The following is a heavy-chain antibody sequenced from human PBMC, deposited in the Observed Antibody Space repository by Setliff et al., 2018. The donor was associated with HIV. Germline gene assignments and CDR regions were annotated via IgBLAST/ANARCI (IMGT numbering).Heavy chain of an antibody. V-gene: IGHV4-59*12. Sequence: PSETLSLTCTVSGGSISTYYWNWIRQPPGKGLEWIGYISYSGSTTYNPSLKSRVTLSVKTSKNQFSVRLNSVTAADTAVYYCARRGNDYLWRNWFDPWGQGTLVTVSS. CDR3: ARRGNDYLWRNWFDP. CDR2: ISYSGST. D-gene: IGHD4-17*01. CDR1: GGSISTYY. J-gene: IGHJ5*02.